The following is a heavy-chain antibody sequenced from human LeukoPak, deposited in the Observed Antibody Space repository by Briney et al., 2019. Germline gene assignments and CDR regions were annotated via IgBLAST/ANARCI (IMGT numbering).Heavy chain of an antibody. CDR1: GFTSSSYE. Sequence: PGGSLRLSCAASGFTSSSYEMNWVRQATGKGLEWVSYISSSGSTIYYADSVKGRFTISRDNAKNSLYLQMNSPRAEDTAVYYCARVYSSSWYGVDYWGQGTLVTVSS. V-gene: IGHV3-48*03. CDR3: ARVYSSSWYGVDY. J-gene: IGHJ4*02. CDR2: ISSSGSTI. D-gene: IGHD6-13*01.